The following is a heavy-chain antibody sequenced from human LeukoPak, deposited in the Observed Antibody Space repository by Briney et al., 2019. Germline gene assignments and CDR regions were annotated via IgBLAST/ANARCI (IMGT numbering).Heavy chain of an antibody. V-gene: IGHV3-21*01. CDR3: AREIRSVDTAMVPY. Sequence: KPGGSLRLSCAASGFTFSSYAMSWVRQAPGKGLEWVSSISSSSSYIYYADSVKGRFTISRDNAKDSLYLQMNSLRAEDTAVYYCAREIRSVDTAMVPYWGQGTLVTVSS. J-gene: IGHJ4*02. CDR2: ISSSSSYI. D-gene: IGHD5-18*01. CDR1: GFTFSSYA.